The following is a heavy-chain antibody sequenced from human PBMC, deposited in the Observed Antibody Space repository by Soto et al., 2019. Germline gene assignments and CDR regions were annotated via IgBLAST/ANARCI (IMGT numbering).Heavy chain of an antibody. CDR2: ISWNSGSI. CDR3: AKDLGTGAPYYYYGMDV. CDR1: GFTFDDYA. Sequence: SLRLSCAASGFTFDDYAMHWVRQAPGKGLEWVSGISWNSGSIGYADSVKGRFTISRDNAKNSLYLQMNSLRAEDTALYYCAKDLGTGAPYYYYGMDVWGQGTTVTVSS. V-gene: IGHV3-9*01. J-gene: IGHJ6*02. D-gene: IGHD7-27*01.